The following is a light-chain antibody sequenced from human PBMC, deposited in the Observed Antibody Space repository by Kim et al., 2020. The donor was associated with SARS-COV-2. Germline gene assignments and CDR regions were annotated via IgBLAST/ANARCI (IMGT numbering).Light chain of an antibody. CDR1: TNNVGNRG. Sequence: QAGLTQPPSVSKDLRQTATLTCTGNTNNVGNRGAAWLQQHQGHPPKLLSYRNNNRPSGISERFSASRSGSTASLTITGLQPEDEADYYCSAWDSALRTWVYGGGSKVTVL. V-gene: IGLV10-54*04. J-gene: IGLJ3*02. CDR3: SAWDSALRTWV. CDR2: RNN.